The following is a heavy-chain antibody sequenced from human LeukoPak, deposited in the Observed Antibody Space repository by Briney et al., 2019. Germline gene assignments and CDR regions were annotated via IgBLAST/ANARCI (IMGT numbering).Heavy chain of an antibody. CDR3: AKATGTTNY. CDR2: ISYDGSNK. CDR1: GFTFSSYG. Sequence: PGGSLRLSCAASGFTFSSYGMHWVRQAPGKGLEWVAVISYDGSNKYYADSVKGRFTISRDNSKNTLYLQMNSLRAEDTAVYYCAKATGTTNYWGQGTLVTVSS. J-gene: IGHJ4*02. D-gene: IGHD1-7*01. V-gene: IGHV3-30*18.